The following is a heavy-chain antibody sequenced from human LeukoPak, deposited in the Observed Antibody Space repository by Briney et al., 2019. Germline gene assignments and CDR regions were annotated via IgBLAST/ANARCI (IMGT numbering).Heavy chain of an antibody. CDR1: GFTFSNFW. CDR2: ICYDGSNK. Sequence: GGSLRLSCTVSGFTFSNFWMSWVRQAPGKGLEWVAVICYDGSNKYSADSVKGRFTISRDNSKNTRCQQKNTLRAEDTAVYYCARDSSSGYYDYWGQGTLVTVSS. CDR3: ARDSSSGYYDY. V-gene: IGHV3-33*08. J-gene: IGHJ4*02. D-gene: IGHD3-22*01.